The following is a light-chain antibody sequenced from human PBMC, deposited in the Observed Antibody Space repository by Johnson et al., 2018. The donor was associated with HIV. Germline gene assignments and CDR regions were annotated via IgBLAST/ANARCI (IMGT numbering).Light chain of an antibody. Sequence: QSMLTQPPSVSAAPGQKVTISCSGSSSNIGNNYVSWYQQLPGTAPKLLIYDNNKRPSGIPDRFSGSKSGTSATLGITGLQTGDEADYYCGTWDSSLSAYVFGTGPNVLFL. V-gene: IGLV1-51*01. CDR3: GTWDSSLSAYV. CDR1: SSNIGNNY. J-gene: IGLJ1*01. CDR2: DNN.